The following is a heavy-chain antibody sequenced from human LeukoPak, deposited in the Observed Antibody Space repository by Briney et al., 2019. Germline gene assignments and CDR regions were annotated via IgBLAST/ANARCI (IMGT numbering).Heavy chain of an antibody. CDR3: AREAPAWAAAGIDY. CDR1: GGTFSSYA. D-gene: IGHD6-13*01. Sequence: SVKVSCKASGGTFSSYAISWVRQAPGQGLEWMGGIIPIFGTANYAQKFQGRVTITTDESTSTAYMELSSLRSEDTAVYYCAREAPAWAAAGIDYWGQGTLVTVSS. CDR2: IIPIFGTA. J-gene: IGHJ4*02. V-gene: IGHV1-69*05.